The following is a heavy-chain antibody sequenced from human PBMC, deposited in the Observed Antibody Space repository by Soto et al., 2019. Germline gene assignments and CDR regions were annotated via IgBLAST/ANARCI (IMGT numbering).Heavy chain of an antibody. Sequence: SETLSLTCTVSGGSISSGGYYWRWIRQHPGKGLEWIGYIYYSGSTYYNPSLKSRVAISVDTSKNQFSLKLSSVTAADTAVYYCARYCSGGSCYLLGKYYFDYWGQGTLVTVSS. CDR2: IYYSGST. CDR3: ARYCSGGSCYLLGKYYFDY. CDR1: GGSISSGGYY. V-gene: IGHV4-31*03. J-gene: IGHJ4*02. D-gene: IGHD2-15*01.